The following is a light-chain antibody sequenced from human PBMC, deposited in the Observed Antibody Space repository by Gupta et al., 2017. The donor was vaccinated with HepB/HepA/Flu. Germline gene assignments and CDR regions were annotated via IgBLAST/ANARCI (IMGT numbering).Light chain of an antibody. CDR2: KKN. Sequence: SYELTQPPSLAVTQGQTANITCSGEKLGDKYSCWYQKKARQLPILVIYKKNKRPSGIPDRFSRSASGNTATLTISGAQAMDEGDDVCQAWDSSVVFGGGTKLTVL. CDR3: QAWDSSVV. J-gene: IGLJ2*01. V-gene: IGLV3-1*01. CDR1: KLGDKY.